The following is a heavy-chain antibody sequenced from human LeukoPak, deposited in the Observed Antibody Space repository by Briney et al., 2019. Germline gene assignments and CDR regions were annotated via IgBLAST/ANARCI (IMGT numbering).Heavy chain of an antibody. J-gene: IGHJ5*02. CDR2: IRYDGSNK. D-gene: IGHD2-21*01. CDR1: GFTFSSYG. V-gene: IGHV3-30*02. CDR3: AKGVYYNWFDP. Sequence: GGSLRLSCAASGFTFSSYGMHWVRQAPGKGLEGVAFIRYDGSNKYYADSVKGRFTISRDNSKNTLYLQMNSLRAEDTAVYYCAKGVYYNWFDPWGQGTLVTVSS.